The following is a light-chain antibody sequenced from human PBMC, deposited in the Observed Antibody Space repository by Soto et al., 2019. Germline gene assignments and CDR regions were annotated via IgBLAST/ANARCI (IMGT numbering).Light chain of an antibody. CDR3: QQYGSSQYT. Sequence: DIQLTQSPFFLSASVGDRVTITCRASQGIRSYLAWYQQRPGKAPELLIYGASTLRTGVASRFSGSRSGTEFTLTVSSLQPEDFATYFCQQYGSSQYTFGQGTKVEVK. CDR2: GAS. J-gene: IGKJ2*01. V-gene: IGKV1-9*01. CDR1: QGIRSY.